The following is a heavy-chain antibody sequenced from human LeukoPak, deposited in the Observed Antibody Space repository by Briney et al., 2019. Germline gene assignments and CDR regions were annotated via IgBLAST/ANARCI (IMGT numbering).Heavy chain of an antibody. CDR1: GYTFTSYY. J-gene: IGHJ4*02. V-gene: IGHV1-46*01. D-gene: IGHD3-22*01. CDR2: IKPSGGST. CDR3: ARDRRYYYDSSGYIGPFDY. Sequence: EASAKVSCKASGYTFTSYYMHWVRQTPGQGLEWMGLIKPSGGSTSYAQKFQGRVTMTRDTSTSTVYMELSSLRSEDTAVYYCARDRRYYYDSSGYIGPFDYWGQGTLVTVSS.